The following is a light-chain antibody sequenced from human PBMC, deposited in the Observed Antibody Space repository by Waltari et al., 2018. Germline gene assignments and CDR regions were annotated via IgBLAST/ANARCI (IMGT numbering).Light chain of an antibody. CDR2: DSS. CDR1: PYVSSSY. Sequence: ELVLTLPPGTLSLSPGAVVTLSRGASPYVSSSYLAWYQQKHCQAPRLLIYDSSKIAPAVSDKFSGSVYATGFTLTISGLGPEDFGVYYCQVDDRSTRGVTFGPGTKVEI. V-gene: IGKV3-20*01. CDR3: QVDDRSTRGVT. J-gene: IGKJ3*01.